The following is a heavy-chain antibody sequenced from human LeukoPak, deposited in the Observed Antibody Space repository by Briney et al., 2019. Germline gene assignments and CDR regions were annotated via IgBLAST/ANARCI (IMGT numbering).Heavy chain of an antibody. CDR2: ISTSGDRT. V-gene: IGHV3-23*01. CDR3: ARSAVGTSCCTAVDY. Sequence: GGSLRLSCAASGFTFSSYWMSWVRQAPGKGLEWVSGISTSGDRTYYADSVKGRFTISRDNSKNTPYLQMNSLRAEDTAEYYCARSAVGTSCCTAVDYWGQGTLVTVSS. D-gene: IGHD1-26*01. CDR1: GFTFSSYW. J-gene: IGHJ4*02.